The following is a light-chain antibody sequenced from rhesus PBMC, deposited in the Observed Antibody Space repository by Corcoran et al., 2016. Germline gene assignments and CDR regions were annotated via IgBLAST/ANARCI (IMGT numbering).Light chain of an antibody. CDR2: AAS. V-gene: IGKV1-43*01. CDR3: LQYNSNPLT. CDR1: QGISTY. J-gene: IGKJ4*01. Sequence: DIQMTQSPSSLSASVGDRVTITCRASQGISTYLNWYQQKPGKAPKRLIYAASSLESGVPSRFSGSGSGTDINLTISSLQPEDFATYYCLQYNSNPLTFGGGTKVEIK.